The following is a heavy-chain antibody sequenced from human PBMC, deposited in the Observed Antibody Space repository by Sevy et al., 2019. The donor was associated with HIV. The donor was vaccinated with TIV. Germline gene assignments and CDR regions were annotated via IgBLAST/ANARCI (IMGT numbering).Heavy chain of an antibody. CDR3: ASQGVQDSSYYYYYGMDV. J-gene: IGHJ6*02. CDR1: GGTFSSYA. V-gene: IGHV1-69*13. Sequence: SVKVSCKASGGTFSSYAISWVRQAPGQGLEWMGGIIPIFGTANYAQKFQGRVTITADESTSTAYMELSSLRSEDTAVYYCASQGVQDSSYYYYYGMDVWGQGTTVTVSS. CDR2: IIPIFGTA. D-gene: IGHD1-1*01.